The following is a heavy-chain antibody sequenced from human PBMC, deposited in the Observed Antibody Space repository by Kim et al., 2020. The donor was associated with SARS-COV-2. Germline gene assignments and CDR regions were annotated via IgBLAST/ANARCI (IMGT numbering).Heavy chain of an antibody. CDR3: ARDGEWFGESPPFYDMDV. J-gene: IGHJ6*02. D-gene: IGHD3-10*01. CDR1: GFTFSSYA. V-gene: IGHV3-30-3*01. Sequence: GGSLRLSCAASGFTFSSYAMHWVRQAPGKGLEWVAVISYDGSNKYYADSVKGRFTISRDNSKNTLYLQMNSLRAEDTAVYYCARDGEWFGESPPFYDMDVWGQGTTVTVSS. CDR2: ISYDGSNK.